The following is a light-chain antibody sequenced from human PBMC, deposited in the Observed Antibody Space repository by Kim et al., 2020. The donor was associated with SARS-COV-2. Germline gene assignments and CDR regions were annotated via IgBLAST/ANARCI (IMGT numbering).Light chain of an antibody. CDR1: SLRSYY. J-gene: IGLJ2*01. V-gene: IGLV3-19*01. Sequence: VPLGQTVMITGQGDSLRSYYATVDQQKPGQAPILVIYGKNNRPSGIPDRFSGSSAGNTASLTITGTQAGDEADYYCNSRDSNDNVVFGGGTQLTVL. CDR3: NSRDSNDNVV. CDR2: GKN.